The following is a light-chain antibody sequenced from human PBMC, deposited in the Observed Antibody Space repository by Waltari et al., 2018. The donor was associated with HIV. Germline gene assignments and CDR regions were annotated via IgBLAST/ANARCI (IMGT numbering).Light chain of an antibody. CDR1: NIGYTS. V-gene: IGLV3-9*02. Sequence: SYELTQPLLVSVALGQTARITCGGKNIGYTSVHWYQQKTGQAPVLVIYSDKYRPSGIPERFSGSKSGNSATLTITGAQAGDEADYYCQVWDTSTVFGGGTKLTVL. CDR3: QVWDTSTV. CDR2: SDK. J-gene: IGLJ2*01.